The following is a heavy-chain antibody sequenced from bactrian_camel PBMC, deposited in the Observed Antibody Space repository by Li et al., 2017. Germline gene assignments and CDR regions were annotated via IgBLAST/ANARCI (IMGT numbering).Heavy chain of an antibody. Sequence: LVESGGGSVQAGGSLRLSCAASGYTYDGGDMAWFRQAPGMEREGVAAIYTGGGITNYADSVKGRFTISRDNAKKAVYLEMNSLKPEDTGVYYCAADRGYGLDCDDASGYWGQGTQVTVS. J-gene: IGHJ6*01. V-gene: IGHV3S40*01. CDR1: GYTYDGGD. D-gene: IGHD3*01. CDR3: AADRGYGLDCDDASGY. CDR2: IYTGGGIT.